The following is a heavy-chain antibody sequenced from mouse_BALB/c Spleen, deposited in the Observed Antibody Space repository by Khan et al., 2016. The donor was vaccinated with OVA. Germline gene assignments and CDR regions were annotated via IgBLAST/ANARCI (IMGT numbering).Heavy chain of an antibody. CDR2: ISSGSSTI. CDR1: GFTLSSFG. J-gene: IGHJ1*01. D-gene: IGHD2-1*01. V-gene: IGHV5-17*02. Sequence: EVELVESGGGLVQPGGSRKLSCVASGFTLSSFGMHWVRQAPMKGLEWVAYISSGSSTIYYVDTVKGRFTISRDNPTNTLFLQMTSLRSEDTAMYYCARSGGNFYWYFDVWGAGTSVTVSS. CDR3: ARSGGNFYWYFDV.